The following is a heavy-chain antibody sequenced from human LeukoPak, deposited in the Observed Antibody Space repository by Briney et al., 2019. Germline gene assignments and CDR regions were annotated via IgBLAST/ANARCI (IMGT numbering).Heavy chain of an antibody. Sequence: PGGSLRLSYAASGFTFSDYYMSWIRQAPGKGLEWVSYISSSGSTIYYADSVKGRFTISRDNAKNSLYLQMNSLRAEDTAVYYCARDGINEVAVATDLDYWGQGTLVTVSS. CDR2: ISSSGSTI. J-gene: IGHJ4*02. V-gene: IGHV3-11*01. CDR1: GFTFSDYY. D-gene: IGHD5-12*01. CDR3: ARDGINEVAVATDLDY.